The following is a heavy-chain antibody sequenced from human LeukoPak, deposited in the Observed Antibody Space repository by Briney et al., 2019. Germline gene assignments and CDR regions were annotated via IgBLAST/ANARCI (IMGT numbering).Heavy chain of an antibody. CDR1: GFTFSNAW. CDR2: ISSSSSYI. Sequence: GGSLRLSCAASGFTFSNAWMSWVRQALGKGLEWVSSISSSSSYIYYADSVKGRFTISRDNSKNTLYLQMNSLRAEDTAVYYCAKGRGAFDIWGQGTMVTVSS. CDR3: AKGRGAFDI. D-gene: IGHD3-10*01. J-gene: IGHJ3*02. V-gene: IGHV3-21*01.